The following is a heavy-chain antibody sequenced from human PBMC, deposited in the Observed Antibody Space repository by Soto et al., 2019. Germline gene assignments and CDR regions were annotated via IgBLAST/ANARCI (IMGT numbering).Heavy chain of an antibody. V-gene: IGHV4-34*01. J-gene: IGHJ3*02. CDR1: GGFVSSGSYY. CDR2: MSHSGGT. Sequence: QVQLQQWGAGLLKPSETLSLTCAVYGGFVSSGSYYWSWIRQPPGKGMEWIGEMSHSGGTQFNPSLKRRVTISVDTSKNHFSLKMSSVTAADTALYYCARVERGTATTVVDAFDIWGPGTMVTVSS. D-gene: IGHD1-1*01. CDR3: ARVERGTATTVVDAFDI.